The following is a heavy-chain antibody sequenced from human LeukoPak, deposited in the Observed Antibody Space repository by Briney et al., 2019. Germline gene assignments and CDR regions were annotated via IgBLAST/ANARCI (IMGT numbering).Heavy chain of an antibody. Sequence: PGGSLRLSCAASGFTSRYHGMYWVRQAPGKGLEWVTYISDDGTRKYYADSVQGRFSVSRDSSKNTVDLQMNSLRVEDTAVYICARDFTGKYCIDYWGQGTLVTVPS. D-gene: IGHD3-9*01. V-gene: IGHV3-30*03. CDR1: GFTSRYHG. J-gene: IGHJ4*02. CDR3: ARDFTGKYCIDY. CDR2: ISDDGTRK.